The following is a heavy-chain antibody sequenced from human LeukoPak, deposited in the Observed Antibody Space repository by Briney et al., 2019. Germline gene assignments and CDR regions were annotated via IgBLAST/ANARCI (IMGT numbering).Heavy chain of an antibody. V-gene: IGHV4-59*01. Sequence: SETLSLTCTVSGGSISTFYWSWVRQPPGKGLEYIGYIDYSGSANYNPSLKSRVTISVDTSKNQFSLKLSSVTAADTAIYYCARWRYLDVWGQGTTVTVSS. CDR3: ARWRYLDV. CDR2: IDYSGSA. CDR1: GGSISTFY. D-gene: IGHD3-9*01. J-gene: IGHJ6*02.